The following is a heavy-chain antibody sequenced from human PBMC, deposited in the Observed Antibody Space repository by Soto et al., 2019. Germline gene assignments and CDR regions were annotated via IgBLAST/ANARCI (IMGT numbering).Heavy chain of an antibody. J-gene: IGHJ4*02. CDR2: INSSGGST. D-gene: IGHD3-10*01. V-gene: IGHV1-46*03. CDR3: VRLFGESNFDY. CDR1: GYTFTSYY. Sequence: QVQLVQSGAEVKKPGASVKVSCKASGYTFTSYYMHWVRQAPGQGLEWMGIINSSGGSTSYAQKFQGRVTMTRDTSTSTVYMELSSLRSEDTAVYYCVRLFGESNFDYWGQGTLVTVSS.